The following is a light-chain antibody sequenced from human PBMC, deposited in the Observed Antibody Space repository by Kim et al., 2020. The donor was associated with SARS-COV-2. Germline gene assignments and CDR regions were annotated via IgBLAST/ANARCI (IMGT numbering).Light chain of an antibody. V-gene: IGKV1-6*01. CDR3: LQDYNYPFT. J-gene: IGKJ3*01. CDR2: AAS. Sequence: ASVGDRVTLTCRASQGFRNDLGLYQQKPGKAPKLLIYAASSLQSGVPSRFSGSGSGTDFTLTISSLQPEDFATYYCLQDYNYPFTFGPGTKVDIK. CDR1: QGFRND.